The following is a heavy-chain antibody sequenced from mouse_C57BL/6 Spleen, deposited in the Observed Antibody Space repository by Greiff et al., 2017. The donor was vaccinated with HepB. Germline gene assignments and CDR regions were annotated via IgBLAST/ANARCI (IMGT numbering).Heavy chain of an antibody. Sequence: QVQLQQSGAELARPGASVKLSCKASGYTFTSYGISWVKQRTGQGLEWIGEIYPRSGNTYYNEKFKGKATLTADKSSSTAYMELRSLTSEDSAVYFCARWGDYYGSSFPAWFAYWGQGTLVTVSA. J-gene: IGHJ3*01. D-gene: IGHD1-1*01. CDR3: ARWGDYYGSSFPAWFAY. V-gene: IGHV1-81*01. CDR2: IYPRSGNT. CDR1: GYTFTSYG.